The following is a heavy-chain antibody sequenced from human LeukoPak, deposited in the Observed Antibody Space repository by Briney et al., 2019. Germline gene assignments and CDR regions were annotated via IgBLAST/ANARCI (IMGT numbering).Heavy chain of an antibody. Sequence: GGCLRLSCAASGFTFSSYAMSWVRQAPGKGLGWVSAISGSGGSTYYADSVKCRLTISRDNSKNTLSLQMNSLTAEDTAVYYCARVRSNRAIMARVVAATLGRNNWFDPWGQGTLVTVSS. V-gene: IGHV3-23*01. CDR3: ARVRSNRAIMARVVAATLGRNNWFDP. J-gene: IGHJ5*02. CDR2: ISGSGGST. CDR1: GFTFSSYA. D-gene: IGHD2-15*01.